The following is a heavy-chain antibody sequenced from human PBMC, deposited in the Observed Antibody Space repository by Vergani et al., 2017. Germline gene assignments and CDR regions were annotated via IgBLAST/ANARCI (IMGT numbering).Heavy chain of an antibody. D-gene: IGHD6-19*01. CDR2: LSASDRRT. J-gene: IGHJ3*01. V-gene: IGHV3-23*01. Sequence: EVQLLESGGDLVQPGGSLRLSCAASGFTFIMHAMSWVRQAPGKGLEWVSTLSASDRRTHYADSVKGLFTISRDISKNTLFLHMNSLRPEDTSVYYCAKVGRSEVAGTCGAFHLWVEGTMVTVSS. CDR3: AKVGRSEVAGTCGAFHL. CDR1: GFTFIMHA.